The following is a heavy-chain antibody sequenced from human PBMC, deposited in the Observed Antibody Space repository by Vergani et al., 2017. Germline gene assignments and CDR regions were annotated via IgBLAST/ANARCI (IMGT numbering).Heavy chain of an antibody. Sequence: QVQLVQSGAEVKKPGASVKVSCKASGYTFTSYDINWVRQATGQGLEWMGWMNPNSGNTGYAQKFQGRVTMTRNTSISTAYMELSSLRSEDTAVYYCAKDIAVAGPPDYYFYYGMDVWGQGTTVTVSS. CDR1: GYTFTSYD. CDR3: AKDIAVAGPPDYYFYYGMDV. J-gene: IGHJ6*02. V-gene: IGHV1-8*01. CDR2: MNPNSGNT. D-gene: IGHD6-19*01.